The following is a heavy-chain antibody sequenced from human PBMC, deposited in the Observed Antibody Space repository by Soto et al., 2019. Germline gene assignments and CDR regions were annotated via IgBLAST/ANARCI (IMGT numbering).Heavy chain of an antibody. J-gene: IGHJ2*01. CDR3: ARASMIGVPGFFDV. V-gene: IGHV4-4*07. Sequence: SETLSLTCTVSGGSISDNFWTWIRQPAGKGLEWIGRIHGSGSTSYNPSLKTRLTMSVDTSNNQISLSLRSVTAADTAVYFCARASMIGVPGFFDVWGRGTLVTVSS. CDR2: IHGSGST. D-gene: IGHD3-22*01. CDR1: GGSISDNF.